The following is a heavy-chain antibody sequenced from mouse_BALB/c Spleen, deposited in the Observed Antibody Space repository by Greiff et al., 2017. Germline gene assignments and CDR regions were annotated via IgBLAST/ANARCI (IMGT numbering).Heavy chain of an antibody. V-gene: IGHV5-6-5*01. CDR2: ISSGGST. Sequence: EVNVVESGGGLVKPGGSLKLSCAASGFTFSSYAMSWVRQTPEKRLEWVASISSGGSTYYPDSVKGRFTISRDNARNILYLQMSSLRSEDTAMYYCARGQDYGSRGAYWGQGTLVTVSA. CDR3: ARGQDYGSRGAY. CDR1: GFTFSSYA. J-gene: IGHJ3*01. D-gene: IGHD1-1*01.